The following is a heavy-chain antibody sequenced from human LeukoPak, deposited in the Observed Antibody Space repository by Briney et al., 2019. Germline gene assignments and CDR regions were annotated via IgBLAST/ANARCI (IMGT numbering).Heavy chain of an antibody. CDR2: IYYSGST. J-gene: IGHJ3*02. CDR3: ARDINRSGAFDI. D-gene: IGHD2/OR15-2a*01. CDR1: GGSISSSSYY. V-gene: IGHV4-39*07. Sequence: SETLSLTCTVSGGSISSSSYYWGWIRQPPGKGLEWIGSIYYSGSTYYNPSLKSRVTISVDTSKNQFSLKLSSVTAADTAVYYCARDINRSGAFDIWGQGTMVTVSS.